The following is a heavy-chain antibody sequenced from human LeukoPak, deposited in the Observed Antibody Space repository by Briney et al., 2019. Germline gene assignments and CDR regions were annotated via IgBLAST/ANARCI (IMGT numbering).Heavy chain of an antibody. D-gene: IGHD6-6*01. CDR2: ISTDGNNT. CDR1: GFTFSAYW. V-gene: IGHV3-74*01. Sequence: GGSLRLSCAASGFTFSAYWMHWVRQVPGKGLVWVSRISTDGNNTNYADSVKGRFTISRDNAKSTLYLQLNSLRAEDTAVYYCVREYTSSSGRSFDYWGQGTLVTVSS. J-gene: IGHJ4*02. CDR3: VREYTSSSGRSFDY.